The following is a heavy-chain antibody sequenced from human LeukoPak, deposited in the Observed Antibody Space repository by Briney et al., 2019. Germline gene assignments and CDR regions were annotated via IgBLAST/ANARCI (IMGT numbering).Heavy chain of an antibody. CDR3: ARGVRGYTFGSRYDY. CDR1: GFTFSSYS. D-gene: IGHD5-18*01. CDR2: ISSSSSYI. Sequence: GGSLRLSCAASGFTFSSYSMNWVRQAPGKGLEWVSSISSSSSYIYYADSVKGRFTISRDNARNSLYLQVSSLRVEDTAIYYCARGVRGYTFGSRYDYWGQGTLVTVSS. V-gene: IGHV3-21*01. J-gene: IGHJ4*02.